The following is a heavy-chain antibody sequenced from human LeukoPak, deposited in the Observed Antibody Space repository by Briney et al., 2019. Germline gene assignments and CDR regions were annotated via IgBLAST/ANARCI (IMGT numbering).Heavy chain of an antibody. Sequence: SETLPLTCAVSGGSISSGGYSWSWIRQPPGKGLEWIGNIYHSGSTYYNPSLKSRVTISVDRSKNQFSLKLSSVTAADTAVYYCARWLRGPHDYSNYYYGMDVWGQGTTVTVSS. V-gene: IGHV4-30-2*01. CDR3: ARWLRGPHDYSNYYYGMDV. J-gene: IGHJ6*02. CDR1: GGSISSGGYS. D-gene: IGHD4-11*01. CDR2: IYHSGST.